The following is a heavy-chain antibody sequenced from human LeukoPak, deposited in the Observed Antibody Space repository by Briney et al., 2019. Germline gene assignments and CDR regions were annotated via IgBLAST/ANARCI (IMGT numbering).Heavy chain of an antibody. CDR1: GFTFSSYA. J-gene: IGHJ4*02. CDR2: ISGSGGST. V-gene: IGHV3-23*01. Sequence: GGSLRLSCAASGFTFSSYAMSWVRQAPGKGLEWVSAISGSGGSTYYADSVKGRFTISRDNSKNTLYLQMNSLRAEDTAVYYCAKLPGAYSRGWYGDFENYFDYWGQGTLVTVSS. CDR3: AKLPGAYSRGWYGDFENYFDY. D-gene: IGHD6-19*01.